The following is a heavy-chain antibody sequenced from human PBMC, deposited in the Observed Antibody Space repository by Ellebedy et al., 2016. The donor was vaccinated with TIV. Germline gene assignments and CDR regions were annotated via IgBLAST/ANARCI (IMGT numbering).Heavy chain of an antibody. J-gene: IGHJ4*02. D-gene: IGHD3-16*02. Sequence: MPSETLSLTCTVSGGSISSYYWSWIRQPPGKGLEWIGYIYYSGSTNYNPSLKSRVTISVDTSKNQFSLKLSSVTAADTAVYYCARCTFGGVIAYFDYWGQGTLVTVSS. CDR2: IYYSGST. V-gene: IGHV4-59*08. CDR1: GGSISSYY. CDR3: ARCTFGGVIAYFDY.